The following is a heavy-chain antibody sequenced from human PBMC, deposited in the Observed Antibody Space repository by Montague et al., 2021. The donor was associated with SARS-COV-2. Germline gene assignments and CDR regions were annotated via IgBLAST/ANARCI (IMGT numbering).Heavy chain of an antibody. Sequence: SLRLSCAASGFTFRSYWMHWVRQAPGKGLVWVSRINSDGSSTTYADSVKGRFAISRDNAKNTLYLQMNSLRAEDTAVYYCARAPRRHYYDSTGFDAFDIRGQGTMVTVSS. V-gene: IGHV3-74*01. CDR2: INSDGSST. D-gene: IGHD3-22*01. J-gene: IGHJ3*02. CDR3: ARAPRRHYYDSTGFDAFDI. CDR1: GFTFRSYW.